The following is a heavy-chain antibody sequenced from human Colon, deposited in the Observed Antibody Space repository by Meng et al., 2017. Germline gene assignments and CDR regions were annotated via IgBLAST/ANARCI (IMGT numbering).Heavy chain of an antibody. CDR3: ARDRKHYGERGWFDP. D-gene: IGHD4-17*01. J-gene: IGHJ5*02. Sequence: QGQLPELGPGLVQPSQTLLFTCTVSGGSISSGDYYWSWIRQPPGKGLEWIGYIYYSGSTYSNASLKSRVTISIDRSKNQFSLKLSSVTAADTAVYYCARDRKHYGERGWFDPWGQGTLVTVSS. CDR2: IYYSGST. CDR1: GGSISSGDYY. V-gene: IGHV4-30-4*01.